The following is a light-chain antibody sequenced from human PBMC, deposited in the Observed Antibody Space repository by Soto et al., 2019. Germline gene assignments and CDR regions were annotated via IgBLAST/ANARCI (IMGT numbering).Light chain of an antibody. J-gene: IGLJ3*02. V-gene: IGLV1-40*01. CDR1: SSNIGAGYD. Sequence: VLTQPPSVSGAPGQRVPISCTGSSSNIGAGYDVHWYQQLPGTAPKLLIYGNSNRPSGVPDRFSGSKSGTSASLAITGLQAEDEADYYCQSYDSSLSGWVFGGGTQLTVL. CDR3: QSYDSSLSGWV. CDR2: GNS.